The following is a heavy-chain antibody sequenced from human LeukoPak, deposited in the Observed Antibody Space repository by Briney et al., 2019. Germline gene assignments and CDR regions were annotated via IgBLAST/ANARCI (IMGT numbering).Heavy chain of an antibody. CDR2: MNSDGSSI. CDR3: VPQEDCSRTTCQFDY. Sequence: GGSLRLSCAASGFIFSTYWMHRVRQAPGKGLVWVSRMNSDGSSISYADSVKGRFTISRDNAKNTLYLQMNNLRPEDTAVYYCVPQEDCSRTTCQFDYWGQGTLVTVSS. V-gene: IGHV3-74*01. CDR1: GFIFSTYW. J-gene: IGHJ4*02. D-gene: IGHD2-2*01.